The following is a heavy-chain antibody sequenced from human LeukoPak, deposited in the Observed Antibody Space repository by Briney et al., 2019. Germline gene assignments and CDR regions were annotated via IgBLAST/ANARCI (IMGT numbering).Heavy chain of an antibody. D-gene: IGHD3-16*01. CDR1: GGTFNSYA. V-gene: IGHV1-69*06. CDR2: IIPIFGTT. CDR3: ARANDSRDPPHFDY. J-gene: IGHJ4*02. Sequence: GASVKASCKASGGTFNSYAISWVRQAPGQGLEWMGGIIPIFGTTNYARKFRGRVTLTADKSTRTAYMELSSLRSEDTAVYYCARANDSRDPPHFDYWGQGTLVTVPS.